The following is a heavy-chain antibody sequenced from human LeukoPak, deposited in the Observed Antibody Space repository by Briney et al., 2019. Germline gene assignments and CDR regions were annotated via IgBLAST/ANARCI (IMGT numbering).Heavy chain of an antibody. CDR2: INTGSGDT. D-gene: IGHD3-16*01. Sequence: ASVKVSCKASGYTFSSFAIHWVRQSPGPRLEWMGWINTGSGDTRYSQKFQGRVTFTRDTSASTVHMELSTLRSEDTALYYCARVRARIQVAKLSIGGFDYWGQGTLVTVPS. V-gene: IGHV1-3*04. CDR1: GYTFSSFA. J-gene: IGHJ4*02. CDR3: ARVRARIQVAKLSIGGFDY.